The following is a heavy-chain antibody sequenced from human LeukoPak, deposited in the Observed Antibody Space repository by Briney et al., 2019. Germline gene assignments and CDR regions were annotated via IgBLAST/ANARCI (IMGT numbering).Heavy chain of an antibody. J-gene: IGHJ4*02. V-gene: IGHV3-23*01. CDR2: ISGSGGSI. Sequence: GGSLRLSCAASGFIFSDYAMSWVRQAPGKGLEWVSSISGSGGSIYDADSVKGRFTISRDNSKNTLYLQMNSLRAEDTAVYYCANSYYDSSGYYPTNYFDYWGQGTLVTVSS. CDR3: ANSYYDSSGYYPTNYFDY. CDR1: GFIFSDYA. D-gene: IGHD3-22*01.